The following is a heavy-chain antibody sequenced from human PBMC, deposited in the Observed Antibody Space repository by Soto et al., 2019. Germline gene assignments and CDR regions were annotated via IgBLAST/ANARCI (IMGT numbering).Heavy chain of an antibody. CDR3: AREVLWSRYFDY. CDR1: GFIFSNYV. Sequence: ESGGGVVQPGRSLRLSCAASGFIFSNYVMYWVRQAPGKGLEWVAFMSYDGTTKYYEDSVKGRFTISRDNSKNTLYLQMNNLRPEDTGVYYCAREVLWSRYFDYWGQGTLVTVSS. J-gene: IGHJ4*02. V-gene: IGHV3-30-3*01. CDR2: MSYDGTTK. D-gene: IGHD2-21*01.